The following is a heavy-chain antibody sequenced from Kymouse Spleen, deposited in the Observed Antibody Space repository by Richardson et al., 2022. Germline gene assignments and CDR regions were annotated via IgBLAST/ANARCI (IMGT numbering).Heavy chain of an antibody. D-gene: IGHD5-12*01. Sequence: EVQLVESGGGLIQPGGSLRLSCAASGFTVSSNYMSWVRQAPGKGLEWVSVIYSGGSTYYADSVKGRFTISRDNSKNTLYLQMNSLRAEDTAVYYCAVGYSGYERGYYFDYWGQGTLVTVSS. CDR1: GFTVSSNY. J-gene: IGHJ4*02. CDR3: AVGYSGYERGYYFDY. CDR2: IYSGGST. V-gene: IGHV3-53*01.